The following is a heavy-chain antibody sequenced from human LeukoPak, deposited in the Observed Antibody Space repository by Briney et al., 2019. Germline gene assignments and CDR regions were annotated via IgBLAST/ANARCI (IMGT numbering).Heavy chain of an antibody. V-gene: IGHV3-66*01. Sequence: GGSLRLSCAASGFTVSTNYMSWVRQAPGKGLEWVSVIYSGGTTYYADSVKGRFTISRDNSKNTLYLQMNSLRAEDTAVYYCARVIMRQYYFDYWGQGTLVTVSS. J-gene: IGHJ4*02. CDR3: ARVIMRQYYFDY. D-gene: IGHD3-10*01. CDR1: GFTVSTNY. CDR2: IYSGGTT.